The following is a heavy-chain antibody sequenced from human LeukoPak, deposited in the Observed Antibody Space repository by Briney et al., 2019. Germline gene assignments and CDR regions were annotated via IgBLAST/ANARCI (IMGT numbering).Heavy chain of an antibody. CDR1: WFSLTTSGMC. CDR3: ARIRRDGHTGGVFDY. D-gene: IGHD5-24*01. Sequence: SGPALAKLTQTLTLTCTFSWFSLTTSGMCVTWVRQPPGKALEWHALIDWDDGKLYSTSLKTRLTISKDTSKSQVVLTMTNMNTVDTATYYCARIRRDGHTGGVFDYWGQGTLVTVSS. CDR2: IDWDDGK. J-gene: IGHJ4*02. V-gene: IGHV2-70*20.